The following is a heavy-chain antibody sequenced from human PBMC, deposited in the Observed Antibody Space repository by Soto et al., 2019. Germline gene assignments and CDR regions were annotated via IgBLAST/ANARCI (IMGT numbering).Heavy chain of an antibody. V-gene: IGHV1-2*02. D-gene: IGHD1-26*01. CDR1: GYTFAGHY. CDR3: GRGRSGQIVVFY. CDR2: ICPESGAT. J-gene: IGHJ4*02. Sequence: ASVKVSCKASGYTFAGHYIHWVRQAPEQGPEWMGEICPESGATRYAQKFQSRVTMTRDTSITTVYMELNNLSPDATAVYYCGRGRSGQIVVFYWGQGTPVTVSS.